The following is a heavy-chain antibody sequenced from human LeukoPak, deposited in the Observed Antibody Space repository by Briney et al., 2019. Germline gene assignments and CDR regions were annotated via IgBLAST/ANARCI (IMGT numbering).Heavy chain of an antibody. CDR1: GFTFSSYA. CDR3: TTEFLSAALTLYYFDY. CDR2: ISYDGSNK. Sequence: SLRLSCAASGFTFSSYAMHWVRQAPGKGLEWVAVISYDGSNKYYADSVKGRFTISRDNSKNTLYLQMNSLRAEDTAVYYCTTEFLSAALTLYYFDYWGQGTLVTVSS. J-gene: IGHJ4*02. V-gene: IGHV3-30-3*01. D-gene: IGHD6-13*01.